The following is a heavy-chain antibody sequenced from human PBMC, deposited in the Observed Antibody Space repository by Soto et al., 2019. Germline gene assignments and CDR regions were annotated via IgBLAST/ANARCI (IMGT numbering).Heavy chain of an antibody. V-gene: IGHV1-46*01. J-gene: IGHJ5*02. CDR3: ARDLAAGDL. Sequence: QEQVVQSGAEVKETGASVKVSWKASGYTFINYYIHWVRQTPGQGLEWMAIINPMGGSTNYAQEFQGRVTMTSDTSTSTVYMELSSLRFEDTALFYCARDLAAGDLWGQGTLVTVSS. CDR2: INPMGGST. D-gene: IGHD6-13*01. CDR1: GYTFINYY.